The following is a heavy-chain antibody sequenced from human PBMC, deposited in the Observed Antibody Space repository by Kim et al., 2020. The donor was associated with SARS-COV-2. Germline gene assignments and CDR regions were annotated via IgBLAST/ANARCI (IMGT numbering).Heavy chain of an antibody. V-gene: IGHV3-30*18. D-gene: IGHD5-18*01. CDR3: AKDGAAMVTFGVKYYYYYGMDV. J-gene: IGHJ6*02. CDR1: GFTFSSYG. Sequence: GGSLRLSCAASGFTFSSYGMHWVRQAPGKGLEWVAVISYDGSNKYYADSVKGRFTISRDNSKNTLYLQMNSLRAEDTAVYYCAKDGAAMVTFGVKYYYYYGMDVWGQGTTVTVSS. CDR2: ISYDGSNK.